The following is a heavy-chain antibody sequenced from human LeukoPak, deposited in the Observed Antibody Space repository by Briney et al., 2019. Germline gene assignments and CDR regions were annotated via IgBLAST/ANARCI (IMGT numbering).Heavy chain of an antibody. CDR1: GGSFSGYY. CDR3: ARLAGRLDY. V-gene: IGHV4-34*01. Sequence: RTSETLSLTCAVYGGSFSGYYWSWIRQPPGKGLEWIGEINHSGSTNYNPSLKSRVTISVDTSKNQFSLKLSSVTAADTAVYYCARLAGRLDYWGQGTLVTVSS. D-gene: IGHD2-15*01. CDR2: INHSGST. J-gene: IGHJ4*02.